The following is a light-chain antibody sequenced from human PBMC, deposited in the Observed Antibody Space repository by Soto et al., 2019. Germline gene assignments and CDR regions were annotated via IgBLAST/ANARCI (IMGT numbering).Light chain of an antibody. Sequence: EIVLTQSPSPMSLSPRESGTLSCRASQSVSNNYLAWYQQKPGQAPRLLIYGASNRATGIPDRFSGSGSGTDFTLTISRLEPEDFAVYYCQQYGSSGTFGQGTKVDIK. CDR1: QSVSNNY. CDR2: GAS. V-gene: IGKV3-20*01. CDR3: QQYGSSGT. J-gene: IGKJ1*01.